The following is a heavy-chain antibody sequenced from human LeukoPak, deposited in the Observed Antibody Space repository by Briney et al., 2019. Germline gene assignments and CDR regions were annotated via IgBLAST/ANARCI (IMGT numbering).Heavy chain of an antibody. CDR3: ARRNAADASIDF. V-gene: IGHV4-59*08. D-gene: IGHD2-8*01. CDR1: GGSIIGHW. CDR2: IFYSGGST. Sequence: PSETLSLTCTVSGGSIIGHWWSWIRQPPGKGLEWIGDIFYSGGSTNYNPSLKSRLTMSLDTSKNAFSLKLTSATAADTAMYYCARRNAADASIDFWGQGNLVTASS. J-gene: IGHJ4*02.